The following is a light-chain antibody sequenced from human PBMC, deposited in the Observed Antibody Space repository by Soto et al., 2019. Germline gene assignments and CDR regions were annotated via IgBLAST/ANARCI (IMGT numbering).Light chain of an antibody. V-gene: IGLV2-8*01. CDR2: EVS. CDR3: SSYAGSNNFEV. Sequence: QSALTQPPSAYGSPGQSVTISCTGTSSDVGGYNYVSWYQQHPGKAPKLMIYEVSKRPSGVPDRFSGSKSGNTASLTVSGLQAEDEADYYCSSYAGSNNFEVFGTGTKLTVL. CDR1: SSDVGGYNY. J-gene: IGLJ1*01.